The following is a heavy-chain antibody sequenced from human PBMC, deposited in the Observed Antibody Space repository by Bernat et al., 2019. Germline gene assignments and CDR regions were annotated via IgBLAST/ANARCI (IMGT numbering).Heavy chain of an antibody. CDR2: IYYSGST. CDR1: GGSISRKIHY. D-gene: IGHD6-6*01. J-gene: IGHJ5*02. V-gene: IGHV4-39*01. CDR3: AGGQYSNSLA. Sequence: QLQLQESGPGLVKPSETLSLTCTVSGGSISRKIHYWGWIRQPPGKGLEWIGNIYYSGSTYYNPSLQSRVTISVDTSKNQFSLKLSSVTAADTAVYYCAGGQYSNSLAWGQGALVTVSS.